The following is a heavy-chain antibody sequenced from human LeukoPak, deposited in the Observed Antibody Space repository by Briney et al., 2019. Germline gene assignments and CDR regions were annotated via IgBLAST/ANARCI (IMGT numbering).Heavy chain of an antibody. CDR1: SGSFSGYY. J-gene: IGHJ4*02. V-gene: IGHV4-34*01. D-gene: IGHD5-18*01. CDR3: ARVKLSHGYSYGYNPYYFDY. Sequence: SETLSLTCAVYSGSFSGYYWSWIRQPPGKGLEWIGEINHSGSTNYNPSLKSRVTISVDTSKNQFSLKLSSVTAADTAVYYCARVKLSHGYSYGYNPYYFDYWSQGTLVTVSS. CDR2: INHSGST.